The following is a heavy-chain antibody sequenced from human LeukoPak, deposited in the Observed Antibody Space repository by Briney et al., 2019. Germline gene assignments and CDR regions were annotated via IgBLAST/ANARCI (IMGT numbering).Heavy chain of an antibody. V-gene: IGHV1-18*01. CDR2: ISAYNGNT. CDR1: GYTFTSYG. J-gene: IGHJ4*02. D-gene: IGHD4-17*01. Sequence: ASVKVSCKASGYTFTSYGISWVRQAPGQGLEWMGWISAYNGNTNYAQKLQGRVTMTTDTSTSTAYMELRSLRSDDTAVYYCARDGIGEDYGDDVPDYWGQGTLVTVSS. CDR3: ARDGIGEDYGDDVPDY.